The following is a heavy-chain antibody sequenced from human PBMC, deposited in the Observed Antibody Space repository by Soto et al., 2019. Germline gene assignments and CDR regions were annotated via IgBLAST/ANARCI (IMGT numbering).Heavy chain of an antibody. V-gene: IGHV3-23*01. CDR2: ISGSGGST. J-gene: IGHJ4*02. CDR3: ARVGVRFGCDF. Sequence: GGSLRLSCAASGFTFSSYAMSWVRQAPGKGLEWVSAISGSGGSTYYADSVKGRFTISRDNSKNTLYLQMNSLRAEDSAVYYCARVGVRFGCDFWGQGTQVTVSS. D-gene: IGHD3-16*01. CDR1: GFTFSSYA.